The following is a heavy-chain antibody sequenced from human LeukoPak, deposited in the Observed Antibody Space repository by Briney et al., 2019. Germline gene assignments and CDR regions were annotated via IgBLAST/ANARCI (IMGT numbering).Heavy chain of an antibody. D-gene: IGHD3-3*02. Sequence: KTSETLSLTCTVSGGSISSYYWSWIRQPPGKGLEWIGYIYYSGSTNYNPSLKSRVTISVDTSKNQFSLKLSSVTAADTAVYYCARLPLGGADYWGQGTLVTVSS. V-gene: IGHV4-59*01. J-gene: IGHJ4*02. CDR2: IYYSGST. CDR1: GGSISSYY. CDR3: ARLPLGGADY.